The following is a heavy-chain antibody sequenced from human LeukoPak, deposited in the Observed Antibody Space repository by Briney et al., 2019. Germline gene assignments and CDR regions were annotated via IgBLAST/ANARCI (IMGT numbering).Heavy chain of an antibody. CDR2: MWYDGSKQ. CDR1: GFAFSTYG. J-gene: IGHJ4*02. V-gene: IGHV3-33*01. Sequence: PGRSLRLSCAASGFAFSTYGMHWGRQAPGKGLEWVAVMWYDGSKQDYADSVKGRFTISSDNSKNTVHLQMNSLRVEDTAVYYCARVHVSYLDHWGQGTLVTVSS. CDR3: ARVHVSYLDH.